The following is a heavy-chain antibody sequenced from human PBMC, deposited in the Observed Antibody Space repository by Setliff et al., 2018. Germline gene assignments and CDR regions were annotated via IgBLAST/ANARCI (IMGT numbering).Heavy chain of an antibody. Sequence: GASVKVSCKASGGTFSSYAISWVRQAPGQGLEWMGGIIPIFGTANYAQKFQGRVTITTDESTSTAYMELSSLRSEDTAVYYCARLGLDYYDSSGDPTAAFDIWGQGTMVTVSS. J-gene: IGHJ3*02. CDR2: IIPIFGTA. CDR1: GGTFSSYA. V-gene: IGHV1-69*05. CDR3: ARLGLDYYDSSGDPTAAFDI. D-gene: IGHD3-22*01.